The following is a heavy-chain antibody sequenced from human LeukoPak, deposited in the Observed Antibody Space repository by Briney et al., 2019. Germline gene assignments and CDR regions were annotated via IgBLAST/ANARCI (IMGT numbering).Heavy chain of an antibody. CDR3: ASGRQLGY. V-gene: IGHV3-7*01. J-gene: IGHJ4*02. Sequence: PGGSLRLSCAASGFTFSTSGMSWVRQAPGKGLEWVANIKQDGSEKYYVDSVKGRFTISRDNAKNSLYLQMNSLRAEDTALYYCASGRQLGYWGQGTLVTVSS. CDR2: IKQDGSEK. CDR1: GFTFSTSG. D-gene: IGHD3-16*01.